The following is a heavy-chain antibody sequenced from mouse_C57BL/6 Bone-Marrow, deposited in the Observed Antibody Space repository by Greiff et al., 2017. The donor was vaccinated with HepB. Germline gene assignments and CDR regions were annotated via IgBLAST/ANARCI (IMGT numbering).Heavy chain of an antibody. J-gene: IGHJ1*03. D-gene: IGHD1-1*01. V-gene: IGHV1-69*01. CDR1: GYTFTSYW. CDR2: IDPSDSYT. Sequence: QVQLKQSGAELVMPGASVKLSCKASGYTFTSYWMHWVKQRPGQGLEWIGEIDPSDSYTNYNQKFKGKSTLTVDKSSSTAYMQLSSLTSEDSAVYYCARSLYYYGSSHWYFDVWGTGTTVTVSS. CDR3: ARSLYYYGSSHWYFDV.